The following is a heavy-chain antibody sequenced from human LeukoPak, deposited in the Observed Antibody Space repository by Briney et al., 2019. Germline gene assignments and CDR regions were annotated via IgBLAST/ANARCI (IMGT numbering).Heavy chain of an antibody. CDR2: ISYDGSNK. Sequence: PGRSLRLSCAASGFTFSSYAMHWVRQAPGKGLEWVAVISYDGSNKYYADSVKGRFTISRDNSKNTLYLQMNSLRAEDTAVYYCARDFPMDVWGKGTTVTVPS. V-gene: IGHV3-30*04. CDR1: GFTFSSYA. J-gene: IGHJ6*04. CDR3: ARDFPMDV.